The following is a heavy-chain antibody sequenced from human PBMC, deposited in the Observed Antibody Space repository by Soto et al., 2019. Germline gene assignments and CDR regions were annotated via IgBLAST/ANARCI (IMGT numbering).Heavy chain of an antibody. Sequence: GGSLRLSCAASGFTFSSYSMNWVRQAPGKGLEWVSSISSSSSYIYYADSVKGRSTISRDNAKNSLYLQMNSLRAEDTAVYYCARDRRRDSTQRGGYYYYYGMDVWGQGTTVTVSS. D-gene: IGHD6-13*01. V-gene: IGHV3-21*01. CDR2: ISSSSSYI. CDR1: GFTFSSYS. J-gene: IGHJ6*02. CDR3: ARDRRRDSTQRGGYYYYYGMDV.